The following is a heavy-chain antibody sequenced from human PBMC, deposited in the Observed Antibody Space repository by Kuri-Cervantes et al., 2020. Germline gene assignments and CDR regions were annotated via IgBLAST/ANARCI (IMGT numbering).Heavy chain of an antibody. V-gene: IGHV3-30*03. CDR2: ISYDGSNK. CDR3: ARERVPDY. CDR1: GFTFSSHA. D-gene: IGHD3-10*01. Sequence: LSLTCAASGFTFSSHAMHWVRQAPGKGLEWVAVISYDGSNKYYADSVKGRFTISRDNAKNSLYLQMNSLRAEDTAVYYCARERVPDYWGQGTLVTVSS. J-gene: IGHJ4*02.